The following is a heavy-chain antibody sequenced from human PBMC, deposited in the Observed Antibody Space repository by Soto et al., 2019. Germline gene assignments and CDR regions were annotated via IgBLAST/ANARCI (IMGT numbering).Heavy chain of an antibody. D-gene: IGHD5-18*01. J-gene: IGHJ6*02. CDR3: AREVSHGYVLRGMDV. Sequence: EVQLVESGGGLVQPGGSVRLSCAASKFTITSYWMHWVRQAPGKGLVWVSRINSDGSSISYADAVKGRFTISRDNAKNTVYRQMNSLRVEDTAVYYCAREVSHGYVLRGMDVWGQGATVTVFS. V-gene: IGHV3-74*01. CDR1: KFTITSYW. CDR2: INSDGSSI.